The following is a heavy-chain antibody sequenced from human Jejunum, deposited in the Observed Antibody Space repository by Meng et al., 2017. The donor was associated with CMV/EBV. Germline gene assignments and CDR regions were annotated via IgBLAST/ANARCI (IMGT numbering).Heavy chain of an antibody. CDR1: FSSDG. CDR2: IRYDGSNK. Sequence: FSSDGMHWVRQAPGKGLEWVAFIRYDGSNKYYADSVKGRFTISRDNSKNTLYLQMNSLRPEDTALYYCAKVTVPHYYETSGYFRSWGQGTPVTVSS. V-gene: IGHV3-30*02. D-gene: IGHD3-22*01. J-gene: IGHJ5*02. CDR3: AKVTVPHYYETSGYFRS.